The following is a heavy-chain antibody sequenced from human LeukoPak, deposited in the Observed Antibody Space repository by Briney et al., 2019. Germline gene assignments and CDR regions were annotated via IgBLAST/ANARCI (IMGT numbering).Heavy chain of an antibody. CDR3: ARTPPGYCSGDICYSVFSAFEI. J-gene: IGHJ3*02. CDR2: IYYTGST. Sequence: SETLSLTCTVSGGSISSSGYYWGWIRQPPGKGLEWIGSIYYTGSTYSNPSLKSRVAISVDTSKNQFSLKLSSVTAADTAVYYCARTPPGYCSGDICYSVFSAFEIWGQGTMVTVSS. CDR1: GGSISSSGYY. V-gene: IGHV4-39*07. D-gene: IGHD2-15*01.